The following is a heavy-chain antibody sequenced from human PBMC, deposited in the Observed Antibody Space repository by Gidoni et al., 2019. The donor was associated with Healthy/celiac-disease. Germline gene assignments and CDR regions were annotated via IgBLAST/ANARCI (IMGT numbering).Heavy chain of an antibody. Sequence: EVQLVEYGGGLVKPGGSLRLSCAASGFTFSSYNMNWVRQAPGKGLEWVSSMSSSSSSIYYADSVKGRFTISRDNAKNSLYLQMNSLRAEDTAVYYCARDDMDVWGKGTTVTVSS. V-gene: IGHV3-21*01. J-gene: IGHJ6*03. CDR3: ARDDMDV. CDR1: GFTFSSYN. CDR2: MSSSSSSI.